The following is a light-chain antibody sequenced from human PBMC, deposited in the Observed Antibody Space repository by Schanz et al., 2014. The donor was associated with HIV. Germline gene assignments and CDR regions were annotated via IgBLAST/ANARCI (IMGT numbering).Light chain of an antibody. CDR2: GNS. CDR3: AAWDDSLNGYV. CDR1: SSNIGSNT. J-gene: IGLJ1*01. V-gene: IGLV1-44*01. Sequence: QSVLTQPPSVSAAPGQKVTISCTGSSSNIGSNTVNWYQQLPGTAPKLLIYGNSNRPSGVPARFSGSKSGTSASLAINGLQSGDEADYFCAAWDDSLNGYVFGTGTKLT.